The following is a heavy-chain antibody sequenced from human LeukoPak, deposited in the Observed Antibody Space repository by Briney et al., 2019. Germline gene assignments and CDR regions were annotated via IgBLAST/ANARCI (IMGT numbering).Heavy chain of an antibody. V-gene: IGHV3-49*03. CDR2: IRSKAYVGTT. J-gene: IGHJ4*02. CDR3: TRGYSGYDPLVPPFDY. CDR1: GFTFGDYA. D-gene: IGHD5-12*01. Sequence: GGSLRLSCTASGFTFGDYAMSWFRQAPGKGLEWVGFIRSKAYVGTTEYAASVKGRFTISRDDSKSIAYLQMNSLKTEDTAVYYCTRGYSGYDPLVPPFDYWGQGALVTVSS.